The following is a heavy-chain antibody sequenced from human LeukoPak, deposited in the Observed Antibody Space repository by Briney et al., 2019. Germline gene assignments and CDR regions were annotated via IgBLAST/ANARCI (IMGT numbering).Heavy chain of an antibody. CDR1: GGSISSSSYY. CDR3: ARASSAVTGLY. J-gene: IGHJ4*02. D-gene: IGHD4-17*01. Sequence: PSETLSLTCNVSGGSISSSSYYWGWIRQPPGKGLEWIGSIYYSGSTYYNPSLKSRVTISVDTSKNQFSLKLSSVTAADTAVYYCARASSAVTGLYWGQGTLVTVSS. V-gene: IGHV4-39*07. CDR2: IYYSGST.